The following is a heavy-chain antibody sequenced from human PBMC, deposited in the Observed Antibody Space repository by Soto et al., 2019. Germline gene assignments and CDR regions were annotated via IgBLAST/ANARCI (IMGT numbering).Heavy chain of an antibody. D-gene: IGHD3-3*01. CDR3: ASHHDCWSNYFEY. CDR1: EYAFSSYA. V-gene: IGHV1-3*01. Sequence: SSVKVSCKPSEYAFSSYAIHWVRQAPGQRLEWMGWINAGNGHTRYSQKFQGRVIITANKSAKTAYMQLDSLTSGDTAVYYCASHHDCWSNYFEYCGQGTLVTVSS. CDR2: INAGNGHT. J-gene: IGHJ4*02.